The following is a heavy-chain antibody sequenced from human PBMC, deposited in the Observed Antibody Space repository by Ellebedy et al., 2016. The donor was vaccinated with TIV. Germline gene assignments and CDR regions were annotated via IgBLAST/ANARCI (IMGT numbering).Heavy chain of an antibody. V-gene: IGHV4-34*01. Sequence: MPSETLSLTCGVNGGSFSGSYWSWIRQPPGEGLEWIGIIHHRGSAYYNPSFKSRVTISVDTSKNQFSLKITPLTAADTALYYCARIATTSVTPADYWGQGTLVTVSS. D-gene: IGHD4-23*01. CDR1: GGSFSGSY. CDR3: ARIATTSVTPADY. J-gene: IGHJ4*02. CDR2: IHHRGSA.